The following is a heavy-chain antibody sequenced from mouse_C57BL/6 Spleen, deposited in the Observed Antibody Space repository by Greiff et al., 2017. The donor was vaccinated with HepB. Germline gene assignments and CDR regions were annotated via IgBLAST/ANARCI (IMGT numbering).Heavy chain of an antibody. CDR1: GYSITSGYY. Sequence: EVQLVESGPGLVKPSQSLSLTCSVTGYSITSGYYWNWIRQFPGNKLEWMGYISYDGSNNYNPSLKNRISITRDTSKNQFFLKLNSVTTEDTATYYCARGEDSAWFAYWGQGTLVTVSA. J-gene: IGHJ3*01. CDR2: ISYDGSN. D-gene: IGHD3-1*01. V-gene: IGHV3-6*01. CDR3: ARGEDSAWFAY.